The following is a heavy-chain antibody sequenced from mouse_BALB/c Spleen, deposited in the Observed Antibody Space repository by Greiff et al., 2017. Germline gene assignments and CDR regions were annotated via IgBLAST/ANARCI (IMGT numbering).Heavy chain of an antibody. Sequence: DVMLVESGGGLVQPGGSRKLSCAASGFTFSSFGMHWVRQAPEKGLEWVAYISSGSSTIYYADTVKGRFTISRDNPKNTLFLQMTSLRSEDTAMYYCARDYGSPGYFDYWGQGTTLTVSS. CDR1: GFTFSSFG. CDR2: ISSGSSTI. J-gene: IGHJ2*01. V-gene: IGHV5-17*02. CDR3: ARDYGSPGYFDY. D-gene: IGHD1-1*01.